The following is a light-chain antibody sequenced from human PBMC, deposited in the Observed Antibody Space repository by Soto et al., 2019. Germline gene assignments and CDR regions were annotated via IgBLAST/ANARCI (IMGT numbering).Light chain of an antibody. J-gene: IGKJ1*01. CDR2: GAS. CDR1: QSVRNSY. V-gene: IGKV3-20*01. Sequence: EVVLTQSPGTLSFSPGEIATLSCRSSQSVRNSYLAWYQQKPGQAPRLLIYGASSRATGIPDRFSGSGSGTDFTLTISRLEPEDFAVYHCHQYGNSPWTFGQGTKVDIK. CDR3: HQYGNSPWT.